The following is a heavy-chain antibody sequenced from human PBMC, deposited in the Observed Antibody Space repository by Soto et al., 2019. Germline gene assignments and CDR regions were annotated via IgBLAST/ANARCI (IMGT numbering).Heavy chain of an antibody. D-gene: IGHD2-15*01. CDR1: WFTFCSHT. CDR3: ARDQGYCSGGSCYPAPFDY. Sequence: GGVLRLSFCPPWFTFCSHTIKLVPQAPGKGRVCVLAFIGSNGDTFYAVSVKGRFTISRDNAKNSLYLQMNSLRVEDTAVYYCARDQGYCSGGSCYPAPFDYWGQGTLVTVSS. J-gene: IGHJ4*02. CDR2: FIGSNGDT. V-gene: IGHV3-23*01.